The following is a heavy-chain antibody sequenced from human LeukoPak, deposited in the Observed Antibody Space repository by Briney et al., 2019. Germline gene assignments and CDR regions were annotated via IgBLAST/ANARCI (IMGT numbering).Heavy chain of an antibody. D-gene: IGHD3-22*01. CDR2: IYSSGST. Sequence: PGGSLRLSCAASGFTVSSNYMSWVRQAPGKGLEWVSVIYSSGSTYYADSVKGRFTISRDNSKNTLHLQMNTLRAEDTAVYYCARDLGGYYDGSGYYFDWGQGTLVTVSS. V-gene: IGHV3-53*01. CDR3: ARDLGGYYDGSGYYFD. J-gene: IGHJ4*02. CDR1: GFTVSSNY.